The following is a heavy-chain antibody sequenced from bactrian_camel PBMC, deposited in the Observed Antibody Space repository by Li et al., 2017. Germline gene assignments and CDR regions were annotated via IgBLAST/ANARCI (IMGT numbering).Heavy chain of an antibody. D-gene: IGHD5*01. CDR1: ESTYSLYC. J-gene: IGHJ4*01. CDR2: TDTVGGPT. V-gene: IGHV3S1*01. Sequence: VQLVESGGGSVQAGGSLRLSCVASESTYSLYCMAWFRQIPGKGPEGVAGTDTVGGPTKYLDSVKGRFTISRDNAEKTVYLQMNQLRPEDTGLYFCANVPPTSLAVGLGARGQGTQVTVS.